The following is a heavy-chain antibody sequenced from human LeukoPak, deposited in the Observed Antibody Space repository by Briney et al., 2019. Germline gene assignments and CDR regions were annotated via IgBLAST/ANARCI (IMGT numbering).Heavy chain of an antibody. CDR1: GFTFSSYG. CDR2: IWYDGSNK. D-gene: IGHD3-10*01. J-gene: IGHJ4*02. V-gene: IGHV3-33*06. CDR3: AKDILWFGELFVDY. Sequence: LPGGSLRLSCAASGFTFSSYGMHWVRQAPGKGLEWVAVIWYDGSNKYYADSVKGRFTISRDNSKNTLYLQMNSLRAEDTAVYYCAKDILWFGELFVDYWGQGTLVTVSS.